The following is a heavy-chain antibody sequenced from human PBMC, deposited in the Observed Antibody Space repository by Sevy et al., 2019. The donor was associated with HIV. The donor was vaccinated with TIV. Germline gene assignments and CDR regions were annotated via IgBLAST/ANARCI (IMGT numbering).Heavy chain of an antibody. J-gene: IGHJ4*02. CDR2: IYSGGTT. D-gene: IGHD3-16*01. CDR1: GFTVSSNY. Sequence: GGSLRLSCAASGFTVSSNYMSWVRQAPGKGLEWFSLIYSGGTTYYADSVKGGFPIYRDISKNTLYLQMNSLRAEYTAIYYCARGTRDGYNLGYWGQGTLVTVSS. V-gene: IGHV3-53*01. CDR3: ARGTRDGYNLGY.